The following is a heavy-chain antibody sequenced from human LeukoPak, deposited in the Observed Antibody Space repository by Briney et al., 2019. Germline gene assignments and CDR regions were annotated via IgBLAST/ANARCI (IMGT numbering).Heavy chain of an antibody. CDR2: IYTSGIT. V-gene: IGHV4-4*07. D-gene: IGHD4-17*01. J-gene: IGHJ4*02. CDR3: AREHTTETIPYYFDC. Sequence: SETLSLTCTVSGGSISSYYWNWIRQPAGKGLEWIARIYTSGITNYNPSLKSRVTMSVDTSKNQFSLKLNSVTAADTAVYYCAREHTTETIPYYFDCWGQGTLVTVSS. CDR1: GGSISSYY.